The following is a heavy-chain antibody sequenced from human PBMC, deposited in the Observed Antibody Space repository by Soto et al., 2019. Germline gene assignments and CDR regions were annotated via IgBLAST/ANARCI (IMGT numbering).Heavy chain of an antibody. CDR2: IYYSGGT. V-gene: IGHV4-31*01. D-gene: IGHD5-12*01. CDR3: ARGGGSIGLDY. CDR1: GGSISSGGYY. Sequence: QVQLQESGPGLVKPSQTLSLTCTVSGGSISSGGYYWSWIRQHPGKGLEWIGYIYYSGGTYSTPPLKSPVTLSVATSKNQFSLKLSSVTAADTAVYYCARGGGSIGLDYWGQGTLVTVSS. J-gene: IGHJ4*02.